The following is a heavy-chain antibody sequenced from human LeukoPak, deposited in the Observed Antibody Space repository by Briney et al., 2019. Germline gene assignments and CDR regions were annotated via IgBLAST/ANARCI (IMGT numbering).Heavy chain of an antibody. J-gene: IGHJ4*02. Sequence: GGSLRLSCAASGFTFSSYGMHWVRQAPGKGPEWVAFIRYDGSNKYYADSVKGRFTISRDNSKNTLYLQMNSLRAEDTAVYYCAKSTMWSTRPFDYWGQGTLVTVSS. CDR2: IRYDGSNK. CDR3: AKSTMWSTRPFDY. V-gene: IGHV3-30*02. D-gene: IGHD2-2*01. CDR1: GFTFSSYG.